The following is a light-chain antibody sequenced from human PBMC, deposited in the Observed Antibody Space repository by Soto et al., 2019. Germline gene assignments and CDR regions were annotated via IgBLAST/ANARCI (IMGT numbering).Light chain of an antibody. Sequence: ETVWTQSPGTLSFSPGERAALSCRASQSISGSYLAWYQQKRGQAPRLLIYDASSRATGIPDRFSGSGSGTDFILTISRLEPEDFAVYYCQQYGSSPLTFGGGTKVEIK. CDR1: QSISGSY. V-gene: IGKV3-20*01. J-gene: IGKJ4*01. CDR3: QQYGSSPLT. CDR2: DAS.